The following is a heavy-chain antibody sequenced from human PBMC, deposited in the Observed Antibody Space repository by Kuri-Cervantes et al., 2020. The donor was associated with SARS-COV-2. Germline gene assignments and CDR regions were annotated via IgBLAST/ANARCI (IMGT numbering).Heavy chain of an antibody. CDR3: AKALGNYYYYGMDV. J-gene: IGHJ6*02. D-gene: IGHD7-27*01. V-gene: IGHV3-30*18. CDR1: GFTFSSYG. Sequence: GGSLRLSCAASGFTFSSYGMHWVRQAPGKGLEWVAVIAYDGSNKYYGSSVKGRFTISRDNSKNTLYLQMNSLRAEDTAVYYCAKALGNYYYYGMDVWGQGTTVTVSS. CDR2: IAYDGSNK.